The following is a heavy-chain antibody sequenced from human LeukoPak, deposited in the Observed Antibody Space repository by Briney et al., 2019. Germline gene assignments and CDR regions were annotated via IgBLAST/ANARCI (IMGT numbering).Heavy chain of an antibody. V-gene: IGHV1-24*01. CDR2: FDPEDGET. J-gene: IGHJ4*02. CDR1: GYTLTELS. Sequence: ASVKVSFKVSGYTLTELSMHWVRQAPGKGLEWMGGFDPEDGETIYAQKFQGRVTMTEDTSTDTAYMELSSLRSEDTAVYYCAIDAWDTAMVNTPLHYWGQGTLVTVSS. D-gene: IGHD5-18*01. CDR3: AIDAWDTAMVNTPLHY.